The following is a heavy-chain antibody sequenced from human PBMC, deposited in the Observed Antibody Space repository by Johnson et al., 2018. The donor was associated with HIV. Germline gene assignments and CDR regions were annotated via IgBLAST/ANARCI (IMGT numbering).Heavy chain of an antibody. CDR2: ISYDGSNK. Sequence: QVQLVESGGGVVQPGRSLRLSCAASGFTFSSYAMHWVRQAPGKGLEWVAVISYDGSNKYYADSVKGRFTIPRDNSKNTLYLQMNSLRAEDTAVYYCARGRIAARPIWGQGTMVTVSS. D-gene: IGHD6-6*01. J-gene: IGHJ3*02. CDR1: GFTFSSYA. CDR3: ARGRIAARPI. V-gene: IGHV3-30-3*01.